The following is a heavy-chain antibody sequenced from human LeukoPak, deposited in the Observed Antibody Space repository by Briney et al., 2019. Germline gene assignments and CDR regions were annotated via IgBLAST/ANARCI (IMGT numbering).Heavy chain of an antibody. V-gene: IGHV4-39*02. CDR3: ARDGPRYCSGGSCWLGIFREASDAFDI. J-gene: IGHJ3*02. CDR2: MYYSGST. Sequence: SETLSLTCTVSGGSVSSGIYYWGWIRQPPGKGLEWIGTMYYSGSTYYSPSLKSRVTISTDTSKNQFSLKLNSVTAADTAVYYCARDGPRYCSGGSCWLGIFREASDAFDIWGQGTMVTVSS. D-gene: IGHD2-15*01. CDR1: GGSVSSGIYY.